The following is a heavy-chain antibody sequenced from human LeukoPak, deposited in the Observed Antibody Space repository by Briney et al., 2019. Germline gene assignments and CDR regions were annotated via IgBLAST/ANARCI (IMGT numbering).Heavy chain of an antibody. CDR1: GFTFSDYS. Sequence: GGSLRLSCAASGFTFSDYSMNWVRQAPGKGLEWISYISSNSSKTYYADSVKGRFTISRDDAKSSLYLQMNSLRAGDTAVYYCAEVVLRGQGTLVTVSS. J-gene: IGHJ4*02. V-gene: IGHV3-48*01. CDR2: ISSNSSKT. D-gene: IGHD2-8*01. CDR3: AEVVL.